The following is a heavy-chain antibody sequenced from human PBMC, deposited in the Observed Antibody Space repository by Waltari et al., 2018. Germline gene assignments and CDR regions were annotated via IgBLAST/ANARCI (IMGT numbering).Heavy chain of an antibody. CDR2: RSLSSGDT. CDR3: ARGGGAWVNFDY. V-gene: IGHV1-2*04. J-gene: IGHJ4*02. Sequence: QVQLVQSGAGVKQPGASVKVSCKASGYSFIGYYMHWVRQAPGQGLEWMGWRSLSSGDTNYAQKFQGWVTMTRDKSISTAYMELSRLRSDDTAVYYCARGGGAWVNFDYWGQGALVTVSS. CDR1: GYSFIGYY. D-gene: IGHD1-26*01.